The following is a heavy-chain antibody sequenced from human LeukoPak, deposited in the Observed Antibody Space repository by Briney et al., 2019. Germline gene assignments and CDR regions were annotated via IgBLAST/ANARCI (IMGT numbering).Heavy chain of an antibody. CDR2: IKQDGSEK. J-gene: IGHJ6*03. V-gene: IGHV3-7*01. D-gene: IGHD3-3*01. CDR1: GFTFSSYA. CDR3: ARDNPRITIFGVVINGYMDV. Sequence: GGSLRLSCAASGFTFSSYAMSWVRQAPGKGLEWVANIKQDGSEKYYVDSVKGRFTISRDNAKNSLYLQMNSLRAEDTAVYYCARDNPRITIFGVVINGYMDVWGKGTTVTVSS.